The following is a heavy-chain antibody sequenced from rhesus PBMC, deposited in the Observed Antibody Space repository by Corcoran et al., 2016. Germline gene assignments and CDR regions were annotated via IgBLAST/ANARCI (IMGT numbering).Heavy chain of an antibody. Sequence: QVQLQESGPGLVKPSETLSLTCAVSGGSISGYWWGWIRQPPGKGLEWSGYIGGGSGSTYYNPSLKSRVTISTDTSKSQFSLKLSSVTAADTAVYYCAISGAGDALDYWGQGVLVTVSS. V-gene: IGHV4-165*01. CDR2: IGGGSGST. D-gene: IGHD1-1*01. J-gene: IGHJ4*01. CDR3: AISGAGDALDY. CDR1: GGSISGYW.